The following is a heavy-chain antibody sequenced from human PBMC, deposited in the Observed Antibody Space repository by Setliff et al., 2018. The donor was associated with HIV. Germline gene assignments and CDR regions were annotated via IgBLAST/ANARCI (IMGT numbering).Heavy chain of an antibody. J-gene: IGHJ4*02. V-gene: IGHV4-39*07. Sequence: SETLSLTCTVSGGSISSSSYYWGWIRQPPGKGLEWIGSIYYSWSTYYNPSLKSRVTISVDTSKIQFSLKLSSVTAADTAVYYCATYNWNFIVGYWGQGTLVTVSS. D-gene: IGHD1-7*01. CDR2: IYYSWST. CDR3: ATYNWNFIVGY. CDR1: GGSISSSSYY.